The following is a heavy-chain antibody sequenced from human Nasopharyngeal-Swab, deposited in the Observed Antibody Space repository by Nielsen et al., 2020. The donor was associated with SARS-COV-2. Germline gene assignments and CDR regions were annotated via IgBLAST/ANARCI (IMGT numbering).Heavy chain of an antibody. CDR2: ISYDGSNA. CDR3: ARDSRRYCSSTSCYMGNWSDP. J-gene: IGHJ5*02. D-gene: IGHD2-2*02. V-gene: IGHV3-30-3*01. Sequence: WIRQPPGKGLEWVAVISYDGSNAYYADSVKGRFTISRDNSENTLYLQVNSLRTEDTAVYYCARDSRRYCSSTSCYMGNWSDPWGQGTLVTVSS.